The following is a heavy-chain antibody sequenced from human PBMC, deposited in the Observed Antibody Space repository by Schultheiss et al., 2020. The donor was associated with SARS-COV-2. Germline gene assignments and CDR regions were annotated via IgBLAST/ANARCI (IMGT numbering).Heavy chain of an antibody. CDR1: GYTFTSYD. V-gene: IGHV1-2*02. Sequence: ASVKVSCKASGYTFTSYDINWVRQATGQGLEWMGWMNPNSGGTNYAQKFQGRVTMPWDTSISTAYMELSRLRSDDTAVYYGARRHDYGDYQCDYWGQGTLVTVSS. J-gene: IGHJ4*02. CDR2: MNPNSGGT. CDR3: ARRHDYGDYQCDY. D-gene: IGHD4-17*01.